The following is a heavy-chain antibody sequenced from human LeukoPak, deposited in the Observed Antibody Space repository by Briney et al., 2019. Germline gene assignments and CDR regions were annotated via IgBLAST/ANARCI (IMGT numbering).Heavy chain of an antibody. CDR3: AHLRTVVPAAEPNFDY. CDR1: GFSLSTSGVG. CDR2: IYWNDDK. Sequence: SGPTLAKPTQTLTLTCTFSGFSLSTSGVGVGWIRQPPGKALEWLALIYWNDDKRYSPSLKSRLTITKDTSKNQVVLTMTNMDPVDTATYYCAHLRTVVPAAEPNFDYWGQGTLVTVSS. J-gene: IGHJ4*02. V-gene: IGHV2-5*01. D-gene: IGHD2-2*01.